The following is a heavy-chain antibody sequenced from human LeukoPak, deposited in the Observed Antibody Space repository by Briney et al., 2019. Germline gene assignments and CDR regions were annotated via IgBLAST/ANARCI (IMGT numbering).Heavy chain of an antibody. V-gene: IGHV3-23*01. J-gene: IGHJ4*02. CDR2: ISGSGGST. CDR3: AKADTGSSGWYSRAWFFDY. CDR1: GFTFSSYA. Sequence: GGSLRLSCAASGFTFSSYAMSWVRQAPGKGLEWVSAISGSGGSTYYADSVKGRFTISRDNSKNTLYLQMNSLRAEDTAAYYCAKADTGSSGWYSRAWFFDYWGQGTLVTASS. D-gene: IGHD6-19*01.